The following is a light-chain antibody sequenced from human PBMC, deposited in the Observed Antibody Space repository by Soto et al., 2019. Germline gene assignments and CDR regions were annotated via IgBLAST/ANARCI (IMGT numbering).Light chain of an antibody. CDR2: GNS. J-gene: IGLJ3*02. Sequence: QSVLTQPPSVSGAPGQRVTISCTGSSXNIGAGYDVHWYQQLPGTAPKLLIYGNSNRPSGVPDRFSGSKSGTSASLAITGLQAEDEADYYCQSYDSSLSVWVFGGGTKVTVL. CDR1: SXNIGAGYD. V-gene: IGLV1-40*01. CDR3: QSYDSSLSVWV.